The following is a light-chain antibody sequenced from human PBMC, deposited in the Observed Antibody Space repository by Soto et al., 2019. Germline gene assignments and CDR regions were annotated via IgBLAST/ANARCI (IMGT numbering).Light chain of an antibody. Sequence: DIQMTQSPSFLSASLGDRVTITCRASQTISSFLYWYQQRPGKAPKLLIYATSNLHSGVPSRFSGAVYGTDFTLTINSLQPEDFATYYCQQSYSTPYTFRQGTKLDVK. CDR2: ATS. CDR1: QTISSF. J-gene: IGKJ2*01. V-gene: IGKV1-39*01. CDR3: QQSYSTPYT.